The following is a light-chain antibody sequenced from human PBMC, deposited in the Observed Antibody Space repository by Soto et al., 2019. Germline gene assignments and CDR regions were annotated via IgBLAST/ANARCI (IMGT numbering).Light chain of an antibody. J-gene: IGLJ3*02. Sequence: QSVLTQPASVSGSPGQSITISCTGTSSDVGGYNFVSWYQQHPGKAPKLMIYAVSNRPSGVSNRCSGSKSGNTASLTISGLQAEDEADYYCNSYTSSRTLVFGGGTKPTVL. V-gene: IGLV2-14*01. CDR3: NSYTSSRTLV. CDR1: SSDVGGYNF. CDR2: AVS.